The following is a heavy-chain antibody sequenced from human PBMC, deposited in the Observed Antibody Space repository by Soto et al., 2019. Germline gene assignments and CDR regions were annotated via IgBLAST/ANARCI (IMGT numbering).Heavy chain of an antibody. D-gene: IGHD6-19*01. CDR1: GGSISSGGYS. Sequence: QLQLQESGSGLVKPSQTLSLTCAVSGGSISSGGYSWSWIRQPPGKGLEWIGYIYHSGSTYYNPSLKSRVTLSVDRSTNQFSLKVGSVPAADTAVYYCASAGGLGAVAADYWGQGTLVTVSS. CDR2: IYHSGST. CDR3: ASAGGLGAVAADY. J-gene: IGHJ4*02. V-gene: IGHV4-30-2*01.